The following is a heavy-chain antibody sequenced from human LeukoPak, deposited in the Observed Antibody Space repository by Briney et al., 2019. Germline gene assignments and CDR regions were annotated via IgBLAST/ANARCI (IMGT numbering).Heavy chain of an antibody. J-gene: IGHJ4*02. D-gene: IGHD3-10*01. CDR1: GGSISSYY. Sequence: PSETLSLTCTVSGGSISSYYWSWIRQPPGKGLEWIGYIYYSGSTNYNPSLKSRVTISVDTSKNQFSLKLSSVTAADTAVYYCARGPGALLHWGQGILVTVSS. CDR3: ARGPGALLH. V-gene: IGHV4-59*01. CDR2: IYYSGST.